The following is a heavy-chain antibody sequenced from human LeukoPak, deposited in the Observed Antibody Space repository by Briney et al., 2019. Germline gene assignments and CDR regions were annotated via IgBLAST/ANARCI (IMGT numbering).Heavy chain of an antibody. CDR3: ASLAGSSGWFLAPNDY. CDR1: GFTFSSYS. CDR2: ISSSSSYI. J-gene: IGHJ4*02. Sequence: PGGSLRLSCAASGFTFSSYSMNWVRQAPGKGLEWVSSISSSSSYIYYADSVKGRFTISRDNAKNSLYLQMNSLRPEDTAVYYCASLAGSSGWFLAPNDYWGQGTLATVSS. V-gene: IGHV3-21*01. D-gene: IGHD6-19*01.